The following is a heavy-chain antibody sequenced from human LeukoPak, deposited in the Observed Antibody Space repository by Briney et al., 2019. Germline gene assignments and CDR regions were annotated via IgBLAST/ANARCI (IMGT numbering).Heavy chain of an antibody. CDR2: ISYDGSKK. CDR3: AKDLVLYCVGDCYSWYSYVMDV. Sequence: PGGSLRLSCAASGFTFSSYGMHWVRQAPGKGLECVTVISYDGSKKYYADSVKGRFTISRDNSKNSLYLQMNSLRAEDTAVYYCAKDLVLYCVGDCYSWYSYVMDVWGQGTTVTVSS. V-gene: IGHV3-30*18. J-gene: IGHJ6*01. D-gene: IGHD2-21*02. CDR1: GFTFSSYG.